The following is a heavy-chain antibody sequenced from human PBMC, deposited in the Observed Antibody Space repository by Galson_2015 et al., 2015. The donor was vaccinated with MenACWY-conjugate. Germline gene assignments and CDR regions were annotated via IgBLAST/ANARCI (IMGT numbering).Heavy chain of an antibody. CDR1: GFTFGDHV. Sequence: SLRLSCAASGFTFGDHVMSWFRQAPGKGLEWVAFIRSETRGGTTEYAASVKGRFTISRDDSKSIAYLQMNSLKSEDTAVYYCTHYYDGRGYYWQYVDYWGQGTLVTVSS. V-gene: IGHV3-49*03. CDR2: IRSETRGGTT. J-gene: IGHJ4*02. D-gene: IGHD3-22*01. CDR3: THYYDGRGYYWQYVDY.